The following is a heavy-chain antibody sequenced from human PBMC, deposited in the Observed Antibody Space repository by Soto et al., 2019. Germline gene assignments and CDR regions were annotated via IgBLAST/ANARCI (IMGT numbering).Heavy chain of an antibody. D-gene: IGHD3-10*02. J-gene: IGHJ4*02. CDR2: SSNSGTYT. CDR3: ARSGDNYNVLDF. Sequence: PGGSLRLSCEASGFRFSDYYMSWIRQAPGKGLEWLSYSSNSGTYTRYADPVKGRFSISRDNAKNSLYLQINSLRGEDTAIYYCARSGDNYNVLDFWGKGTPVTSPQ. CDR1: GFRFSDYY. V-gene: IGHV3-11*06.